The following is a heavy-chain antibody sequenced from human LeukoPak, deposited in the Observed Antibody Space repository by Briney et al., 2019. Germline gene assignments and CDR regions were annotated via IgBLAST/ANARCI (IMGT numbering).Heavy chain of an antibody. CDR2: ISGSGGST. D-gene: IGHD6-13*01. Sequence: GGSLRLSCAASGFTVSSNYMSWVRQAPGRGLEWVSVISGSGGSTYYADSMEGRFTISRDNSKNTLYLQMNSLRAEDTAVYYCAKDLSRVSNWYYFDYWGQGTLVTVSS. V-gene: IGHV3-23*01. CDR1: GFTVSSNY. CDR3: AKDLSRVSNWYYFDY. J-gene: IGHJ4*02.